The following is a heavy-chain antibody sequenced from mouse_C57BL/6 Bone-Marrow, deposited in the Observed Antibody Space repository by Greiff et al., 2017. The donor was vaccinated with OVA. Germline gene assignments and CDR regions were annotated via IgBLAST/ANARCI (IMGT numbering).Heavy chain of an antibody. CDR3: ARRYGNYHY. Sequence: VQLQESGAELVRPGASVKLSCKASGYTFTSYGISWVKQRTGQGLEWIGEIYPRSGNNYYNEKFKGKATLTADKSSSTAYMELRSLTDEDATVYFCARRYGNYHYCGQGTALTVTS. J-gene: IGHJ2*01. CDR2: IYPRSGNN. CDR1: GYTFTSYG. V-gene: IGHV1-81*01. D-gene: IGHD2-10*02.